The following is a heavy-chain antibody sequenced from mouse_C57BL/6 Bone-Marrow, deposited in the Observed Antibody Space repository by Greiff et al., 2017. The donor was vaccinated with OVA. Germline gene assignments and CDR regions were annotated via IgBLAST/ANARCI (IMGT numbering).Heavy chain of an antibody. V-gene: IGHV1-59*01. Sequence: QVHVKQPGAELVRPGTSVKLSCKASGYTFTSYWMHWVKQRPGQGLEWIGVIDPSDSYTNYTQKCKGKATLTVDTSSSTAYMQLSSRTSEDAAVYDCAGQRRPAWFADWGQGTLVTVSA. D-gene: IGHD3-2*02. CDR3: AGQRRPAWFAD. CDR1: GYTFTSYW. CDR2: IDPSDSYT. J-gene: IGHJ3*01.